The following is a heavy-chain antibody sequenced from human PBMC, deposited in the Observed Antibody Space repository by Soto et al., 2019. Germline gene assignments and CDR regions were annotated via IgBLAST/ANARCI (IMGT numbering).Heavy chain of an antibody. J-gene: IGHJ6*02. V-gene: IGHV3-30-3*01. Sequence: QVQLVESGGGVVQPGRSLRLSCAASGFTFSSYAMHWVRQAPGKGLEWVAVISYDGSNKYYADSVKGRFTISRDNSKNTLYLQRNSLRGEDTAVYYCARDRLRYNWNDFPYYYYGMDVWGQGTTVTVSS. D-gene: IGHD1-1*01. CDR3: ARDRLRYNWNDFPYYYYGMDV. CDR2: ISYDGSNK. CDR1: GFTFSSYA.